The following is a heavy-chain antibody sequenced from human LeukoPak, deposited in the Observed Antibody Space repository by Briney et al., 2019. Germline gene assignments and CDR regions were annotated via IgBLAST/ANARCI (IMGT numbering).Heavy chain of an antibody. CDR1: GGSISSYY. D-gene: IGHD3-3*01. Sequence: PSETLSLTCTVSGGSISSYYWSWIRQPPGKGLGWLGYIYYSGSTNYNPSLKSRVTISVDTSKNQFSLKLSSVTAADTAVYYCARNYYDFWSGYYTDYYYGMDVWDQGTTVTVSS. CDR2: IYYSGST. CDR3: ARNYYDFWSGYYTDYYYGMDV. V-gene: IGHV4-59*01. J-gene: IGHJ6*02.